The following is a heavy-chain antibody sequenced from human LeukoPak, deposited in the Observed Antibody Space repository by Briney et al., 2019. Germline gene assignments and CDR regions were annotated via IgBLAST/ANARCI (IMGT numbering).Heavy chain of an antibody. CDR2: INHSGST. V-gene: IGHV4-34*01. J-gene: IGHJ5*02. CDR1: GGSFSGYY. CDR3: ARHAPYFDP. Sequence: SETLSLTCAVYGGSFSGYYWSWIRQPPGKGLEWIGEINHSGSTNYNPSLKSRVTISVDTSKNQFSLKLSSVTAADTAVYYCARHAPYFDPWGQGTLVTVSS.